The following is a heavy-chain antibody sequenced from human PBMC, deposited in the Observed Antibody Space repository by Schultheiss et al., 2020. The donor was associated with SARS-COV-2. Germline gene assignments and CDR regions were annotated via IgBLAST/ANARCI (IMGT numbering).Heavy chain of an antibody. D-gene: IGHD3-22*01. V-gene: IGHV4-59*12. CDR1: GGSISSYY. CDR3: ARLFYYDSSGFRNAFDI. Sequence: SQTLSLTCTVSGGSISSYYWSWIRQPPGKGLEWIGYIYYSGSTNYNPSLKSRVTISVDTSKNQFSLKLTSVTAADTAVYYCARLFYYDSSGFRNAFDIWGRGTMVTVSS. CDR2: IYYSGST. J-gene: IGHJ3*02.